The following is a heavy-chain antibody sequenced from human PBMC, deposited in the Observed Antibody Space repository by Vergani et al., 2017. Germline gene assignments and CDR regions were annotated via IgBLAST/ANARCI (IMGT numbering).Heavy chain of an antibody. D-gene: IGHD3-22*01. Sequence: EVQLVQSGAEVKTPGESLKISCQISGYSFNNYWIGWVSQMPGKGLELMVIIHPADSDTRYSPSFYGQVAIAVDKSISTAYLQRSSLRASDSAMDYCARLDGRDSSGSKYFDYWGQGTLVTVSS. CDR1: GYSFNNYW. J-gene: IGHJ4*02. CDR3: ARLDGRDSSGSKYFDY. CDR2: IHPADSDT. V-gene: IGHV5-51*01.